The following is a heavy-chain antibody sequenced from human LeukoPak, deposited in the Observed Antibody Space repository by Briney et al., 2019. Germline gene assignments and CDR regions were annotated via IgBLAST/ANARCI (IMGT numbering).Heavy chain of an antibody. CDR2: IYSGGST. V-gene: IGHV3-66*02. CDR3: ARGLYYYDSSGYPFDY. D-gene: IGHD3-22*01. Sequence: GGSLRLSCAASGFTFSSYAMSWVRQAPGKGLEWVSVIYSGGSTYYADSVKGRFTISRDNSKNTLYLQMNSLRAEDMAVYYCARGLYYYDSSGYPFDYWGQGTLVTVSS. J-gene: IGHJ4*02. CDR1: GFTFSSYA.